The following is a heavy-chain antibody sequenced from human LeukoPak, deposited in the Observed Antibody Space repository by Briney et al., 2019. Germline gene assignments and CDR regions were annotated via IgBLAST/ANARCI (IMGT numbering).Heavy chain of an antibody. J-gene: IGHJ4*02. D-gene: IGHD6-19*01. V-gene: IGHV4-38-2*02. CDR2: IHHSGST. Sequence: SETLSLTCTVSGYFISSGYYWGWIRQPPGKGLQWIGSIHHSGSTYYNPSLKSRATISVDTSKNQFSLKLSSVTAADTAVYYCARTSSSGLVGGYYFDYWGQGTLVTVSS. CDR3: ARTSSSGLVGGYYFDY. CDR1: GYFISSGYY.